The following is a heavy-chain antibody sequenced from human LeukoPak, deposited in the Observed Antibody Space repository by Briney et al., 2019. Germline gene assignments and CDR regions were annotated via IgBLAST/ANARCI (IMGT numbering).Heavy chain of an antibody. CDR2: VSASGFT. CDR1: GFSAFGLSSYA. J-gene: IGHJ4*02. D-gene: IGHD3-10*01. CDR3: AKARTANDYGSGSFYKGFDS. Sequence: GGSLRLSCVASGFSAFGLSSYAMSWVRQAPGKGLEWVSVVSASGFTSYVDSVKGRFTISRDKSKNTVHLDMDTLRAEDTALYYCAKARTANDYGSGSFYKGFDSWGQGTLVTVSS. V-gene: IGHV3-23*01.